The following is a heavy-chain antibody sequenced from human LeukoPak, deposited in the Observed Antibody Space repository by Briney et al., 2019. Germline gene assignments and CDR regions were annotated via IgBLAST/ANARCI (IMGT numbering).Heavy chain of an antibody. CDR1: GFTFSNYA. CDR2: IRYDDGNHR. J-gene: IGHJ4*02. CDR3: ATIAPLRHFDF. V-gene: IGHV3-30*02. D-gene: IGHD6-13*01. Sequence: PGGSLRLSCAVSGFTFSNYAMHWVRQAPGKGLEWVAFIRYDDGNHRSYAASVKGRFTISRDNAKNSLYLQMNSLRAEDTAVYYCATIAPLRHFDFWGQGTLVIVSS.